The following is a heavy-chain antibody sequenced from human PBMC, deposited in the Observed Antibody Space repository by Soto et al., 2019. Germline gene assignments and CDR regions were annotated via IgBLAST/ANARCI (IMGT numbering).Heavy chain of an antibody. V-gene: IGHV1-69*04. CDR1: VGTFSSYT. CDR3: AIDRLLPAALPTSDY. CDR2: IIPILGIA. J-gene: IGHJ4*02. Sequence: GASVKVSCKASVGTFSSYTISWVRQAPGQGLEWMGRIIPILGIANYAQKFQGRVTITADKSTSTAYMELSSLRSEDTAVYCCAIDRLLPAALPTSDYWGQGTLVPVSS. D-gene: IGHD2-2*01.